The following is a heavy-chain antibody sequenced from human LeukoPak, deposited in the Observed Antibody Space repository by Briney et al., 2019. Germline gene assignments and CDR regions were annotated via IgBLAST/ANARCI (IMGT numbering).Heavy chain of an antibody. V-gene: IGHV4-38-2*02. CDR2: IYHSGST. CDR1: GYSISSGYY. CDR3: ARDGSGMVSYGIYYYYYYMDV. Sequence: PSETLSLTCTVSGYSISSGYYWGWIRQPPGKGLEWIGSIYHSGSTYYNPSLKSRVTISVDTSKNQFSLKLSSVTAADTAVYYCARDGSGMVSYGIYYYYYYMDVWGKGTTVTVSS. D-gene: IGHD5-18*01. J-gene: IGHJ6*03.